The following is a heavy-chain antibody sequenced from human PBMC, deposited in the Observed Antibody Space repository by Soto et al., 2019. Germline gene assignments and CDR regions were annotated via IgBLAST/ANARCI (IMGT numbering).Heavy chain of an antibody. CDR1: GGTFRSYS. J-gene: IGHJ6*02. CDR2: IIPIFDIT. CDR3: ARPDEGGYSSNHHYYYALDV. V-gene: IGHV1-69*01. Sequence: QVQLVQSGAEVKKPGSSVKVSCKASGGTFRSYSISWVRQAPGQGLEWMGGIIPIFDITSYAQKFQGRVTITADESTSTAYMELSSQGSDDTAVYYCARPDEGGYSSNHHYYYALDVWGQGTTVTV. D-gene: IGHD3-22*01.